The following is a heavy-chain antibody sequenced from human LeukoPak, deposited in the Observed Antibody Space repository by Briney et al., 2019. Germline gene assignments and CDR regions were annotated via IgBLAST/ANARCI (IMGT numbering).Heavy chain of an antibody. D-gene: IGHD2/OR15-2a*01. V-gene: IGHV1-69*05. CDR3: ARVPHTTDWEGLLNNWFDP. Sequence: SVKVSCKASGGTFSSYAISWVRQAPGQGLEWMGGIIPIFGTANYAQKFQGRVTITTDESTSTAYMELSSLRSVDTAVYYCARVPHTTDWEGLLNNWFDPWGQGTLVTVSS. CDR2: IIPIFGTA. CDR1: GGTFSSYA. J-gene: IGHJ5*02.